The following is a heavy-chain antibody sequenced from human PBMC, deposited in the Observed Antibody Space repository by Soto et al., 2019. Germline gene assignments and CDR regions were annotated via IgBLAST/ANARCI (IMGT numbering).Heavy chain of an antibody. CDR3: APFGVAPSGFDY. D-gene: IGHD3-3*01. Sequence: QVQLQESGPGLVKPSQTLSLTCTVSGGSISSGDYYWSWIRQPPGKGLEWIGYIYYSGSTYYNPSRKSRVTQSVDTSKNPFSLKLTSVTAADTAVYFCAPFGVAPSGFDYWGQGSLVTVSS. CDR1: GGSISSGDYY. V-gene: IGHV4-30-4*01. J-gene: IGHJ4*02. CDR2: IYYSGST.